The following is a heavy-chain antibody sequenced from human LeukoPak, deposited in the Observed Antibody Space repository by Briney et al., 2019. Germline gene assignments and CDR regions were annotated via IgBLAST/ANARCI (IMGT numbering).Heavy chain of an antibody. V-gene: IGHV3-48*01. Sequence: PGGSLRLSCAASGFTFSSYSMNWVRQAPGKGLEWVSYISSSSNAIYYSDSVKGRFTISRDNAKNSLYLQMNSLRAEDTAAYYCARATHFDYWGQGTLVTVSS. CDR1: GFTFSSYS. J-gene: IGHJ4*02. CDR3: ARATHFDY. CDR2: ISSSSNAI.